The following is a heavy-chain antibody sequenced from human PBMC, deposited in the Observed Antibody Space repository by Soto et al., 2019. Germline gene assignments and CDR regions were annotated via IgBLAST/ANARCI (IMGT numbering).Heavy chain of an antibody. CDR2: IIPIPGTA. V-gene: IGHV1-69*11. CDR3: ARDKNSAAAGTLDY. J-gene: IGHJ4*02. CDR1: GGTFGSYA. D-gene: IGHD6-13*01. Sequence: ASVKVSCKASGGTFGSYAISWVRQAPGQGLEWMGWIIPIPGTANYAQKFQGRVTIAADESTSTAYMELSRLRSDDTAVYYCARDKNSAAAGTLDYWGQGTLVTVSS.